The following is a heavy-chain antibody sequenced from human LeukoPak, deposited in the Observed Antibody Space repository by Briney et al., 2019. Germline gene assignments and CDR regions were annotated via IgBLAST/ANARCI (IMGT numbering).Heavy chain of an antibody. CDR3: ARDQDPLWFGELSTGGYFDL. CDR1: GFTFSIYS. Sequence: GGSLRLSCAASGFTFSIYSMNWVRQAPGKGLEWVSSISSSSSYIYYADSVKGRFTISRDNAKNSLYLQMNSLRAEDTAVYYCARDQDPLWFGELSTGGYFDLWGRGTLVTVSS. V-gene: IGHV3-21*01. J-gene: IGHJ2*01. CDR2: ISSSSSYI. D-gene: IGHD3-10*01.